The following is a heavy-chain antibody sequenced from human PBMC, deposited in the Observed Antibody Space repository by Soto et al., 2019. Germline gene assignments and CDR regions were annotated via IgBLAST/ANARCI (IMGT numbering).Heavy chain of an antibody. V-gene: IGHV4-30-4*01. D-gene: IGHD6-6*01. CDR3: ARSLSSSPGYLDP. CDR1: GDSIGSGDYY. Sequence: SEPLSLTCAVSGDSIGSGDYYWTWIRQSPGKGLEYIGYIYKSGRTYYNPSLKSRPVISLDTSKNQVFLRLTSLTAADTAMYFCARSLSSSPGYLDPWGPANMVTLSS. J-gene: IGHJ5*02. CDR2: IYKSGRT.